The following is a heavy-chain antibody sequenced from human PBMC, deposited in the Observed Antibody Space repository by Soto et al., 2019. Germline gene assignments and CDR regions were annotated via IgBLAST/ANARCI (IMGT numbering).Heavy chain of an antibody. CDR3: ARGLGWYSTDY. CDR1: GVSIGSNYY. Sequence: QVLLQEPGPGLVQPSGTLSLSCVVSGVSIGSNYYWGWVRQPPGKGLEWLGDMSHIVSVNYNPSLNSRVTISMDQSHNQFSLRLISVPAANTAVYYCARGLGWYSTDYWGQGTLVIVSS. J-gene: IGHJ4*02. D-gene: IGHD6-19*01. V-gene: IGHV4-4*02. CDR2: MSHIVSV.